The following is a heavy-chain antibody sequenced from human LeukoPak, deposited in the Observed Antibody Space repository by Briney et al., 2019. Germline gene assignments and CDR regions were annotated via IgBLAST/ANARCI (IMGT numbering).Heavy chain of an antibody. J-gene: IGHJ6*03. CDR3: ASGSYGSGFYYFYYMDV. CDR2: VSSGGDSI. Sequence: GGSLRLSCAASGITFSDHYMSWIRQAPGKGKELLSFVSSGGDSIYYTDSVKGRFTISRDNAKTSVSLQMNSLRAEDTAVYYCASGSYGSGFYYFYYMDVWGKGTTVTVSS. V-gene: IGHV3-11*04. D-gene: IGHD3-10*01. CDR1: GITFSDHY.